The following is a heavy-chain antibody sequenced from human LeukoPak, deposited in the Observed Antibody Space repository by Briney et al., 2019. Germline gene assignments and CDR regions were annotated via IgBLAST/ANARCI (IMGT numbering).Heavy chain of an antibody. CDR2: IYYSGST. J-gene: IGHJ4*02. CDR3: ARESYSSGWIIDY. CDR1: GGSISSYY. V-gene: IGHV4-59*01. D-gene: IGHD6-19*01. Sequence: SETLSLTYTVSGGSISSYYWSWIRQPPGKGLEWIGYIYYSGSTNYNPSLKSRVTISVDTSKNQFSLKLSSVTAADTAVYYCARESYSSGWIIDYWGQGTLVTVSS.